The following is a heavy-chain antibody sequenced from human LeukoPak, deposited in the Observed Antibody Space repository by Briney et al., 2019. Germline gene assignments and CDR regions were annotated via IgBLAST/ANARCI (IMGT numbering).Heavy chain of an antibody. CDR3: ARVDDYVWGSPQAGLGYFDY. CDR1: GYTFTSYG. D-gene: IGHD3-16*01. J-gene: IGHJ4*02. Sequence: ASVKVSCKASGYTFTSYGISWVRQAPGQGLEWMGWISAYNGNTNYAQKLQGRVTMTTDTSTSTAYMELRSLRSDDTAVYYCARVDDYVWGSPQAGLGYFDYWGQGTLVTVSS. CDR2: ISAYNGNT. V-gene: IGHV1-18*01.